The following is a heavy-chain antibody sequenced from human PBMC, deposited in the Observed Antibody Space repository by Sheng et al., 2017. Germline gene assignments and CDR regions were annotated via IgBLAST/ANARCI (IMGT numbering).Heavy chain of an antibody. V-gene: IGHV4-34*01. Sequence: QVQLQQWGAGLLKPSETLSLTCAVYGGSFSGYYWSWIRQPPGKGLEWIGEINHSGSTNYNPSLKSRVTISVDTSKNQFSLKLSSVTAADTAVYYCARQARRRVRGEIDYWGQGTLVHRLL. J-gene: IGHJ4*02. CDR1: GGSFSGYY. CDR3: ARQARRRVRGEIDY. D-gene: IGHD3-10*01. CDR2: INHSGST.